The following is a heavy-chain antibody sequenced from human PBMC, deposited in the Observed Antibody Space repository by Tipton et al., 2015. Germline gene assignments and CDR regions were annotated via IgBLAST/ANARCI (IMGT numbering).Heavy chain of an antibody. J-gene: IGHJ4*02. V-gene: IGHV4-39*01. D-gene: IGHD1-1*01. Sequence: PGLVKPSETLSLTCAVSGGSISSTNWWSWVRQPPGKGLDWIGSVYYSGSTFYNSSLKSRVTISVDTSKNQFSLKLSSVTAADTAVYYCARQYKYDGIDYWGQGTLVTVSS. CDR2: VYYSGST. CDR3: ARQYKYDGIDY. CDR1: GGSISSTNW.